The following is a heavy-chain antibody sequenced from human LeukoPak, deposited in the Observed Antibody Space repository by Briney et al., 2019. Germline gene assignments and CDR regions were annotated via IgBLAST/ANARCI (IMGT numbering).Heavy chain of an antibody. Sequence: SVKVSCKASGGTFSSYAISWVRQAPGQGLEWMGGIIPIFGTANYAQKFQGRVTITADESTSTAYMELSSLRSEDTAVYYCARAVYCYDSSGYCYFDYWGQGTLVTVSS. J-gene: IGHJ4*02. CDR3: ARAVYCYDSSGYCYFDY. CDR1: GGTFSSYA. CDR2: IIPIFGTA. V-gene: IGHV1-69*13. D-gene: IGHD3-22*01.